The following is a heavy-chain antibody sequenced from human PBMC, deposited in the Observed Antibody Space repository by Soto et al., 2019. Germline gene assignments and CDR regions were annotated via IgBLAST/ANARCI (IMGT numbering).Heavy chain of an antibody. CDR1: GFTFSSYA. CDR2: ISYDGSNK. Sequence: QVQLVESGGGVVQPGRSLRLSCAASGFTFSSYAMHWVRQAPGKGLEWVVVISYDGSNKYYADSVKGRFTISRDNSKNTLYLQMNSLRAEDTAVYYCARDKTVAIREYYYGMDVWGQGTTVTVSS. J-gene: IGHJ6*02. CDR3: ARDKTVAIREYYYGMDV. V-gene: IGHV3-30-3*01. D-gene: IGHD4-17*01.